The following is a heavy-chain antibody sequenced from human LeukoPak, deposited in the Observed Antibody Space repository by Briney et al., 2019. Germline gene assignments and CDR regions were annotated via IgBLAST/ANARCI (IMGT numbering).Heavy chain of an antibody. D-gene: IGHD2-21*02. J-gene: IGHJ6*02. V-gene: IGHV3-48*03. CDR2: ISSSGSTI. Sequence: QPGGSLRLSCAASGFTFSSYEMNWVRQAPGKGLKWVSYISSSGSTIYYADSVKGRFTISRDNAKSSLYLQMNSLRAQDTAVYYCARGGYCGGDCYYYYYYGMDVWGQGTTVTVSS. CDR1: GFTFSSYE. CDR3: ARGGYCGGDCYYYYYYGMDV.